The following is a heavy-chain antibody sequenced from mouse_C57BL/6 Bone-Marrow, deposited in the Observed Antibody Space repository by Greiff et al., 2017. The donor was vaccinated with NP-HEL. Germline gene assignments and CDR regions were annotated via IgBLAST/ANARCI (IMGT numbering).Heavy chain of an antibody. V-gene: IGHV1-63*01. Sequence: VQLQQSGAELVKPGTSVKMSCKASGYTFTNYWIGWAKQRPGHGLEWIGDIYPGGGYTNYNEKFKGKATLTADKSSSTAYMQFSSLTSEDSAIYYCARKDSNYEGAMDYWGQGTSVTVSS. D-gene: IGHD2-5*01. CDR1: GYTFTNYW. CDR3: ARKDSNYEGAMDY. CDR2: IYPGGGYT. J-gene: IGHJ4*01.